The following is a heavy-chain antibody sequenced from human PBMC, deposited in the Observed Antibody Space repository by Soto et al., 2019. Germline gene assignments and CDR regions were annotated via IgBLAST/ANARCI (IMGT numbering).Heavy chain of an antibody. CDR3: AKTPPVAGYIHFDS. J-gene: IGHJ4*02. V-gene: IGHV3-30*18. Sequence: QVQLVESGGGVVQPGRSLRLSCQASGFTFSSHAMHWVRQAPGKGLEWVAFISSDGSYKFFADSVKGRFTISRDNSKNTLFLEMNSLGAEDTALYFCAKTPPVAGYIHFDSWGQGALVTVSS. D-gene: IGHD6-19*01. CDR2: ISSDGSYK. CDR1: GFTFSSHA.